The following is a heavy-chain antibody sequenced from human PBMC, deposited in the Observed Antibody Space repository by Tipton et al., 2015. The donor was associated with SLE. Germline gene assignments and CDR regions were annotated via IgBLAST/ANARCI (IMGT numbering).Heavy chain of an antibody. CDR1: GGSFSDYY. CDR2: INHSGST. Sequence: TLSLTCDVYGGSFSDYYWMWIRQPPGKGLEWIGEINHSGSTNYNPSLKSRVTISVDTSKNQFSLKLRSVTAADTAVYYCARPLYYYYYMDVWGKGTTVTVSS. V-gene: IGHV4-34*01. CDR3: ARPLYYYYYMDV. J-gene: IGHJ6*03.